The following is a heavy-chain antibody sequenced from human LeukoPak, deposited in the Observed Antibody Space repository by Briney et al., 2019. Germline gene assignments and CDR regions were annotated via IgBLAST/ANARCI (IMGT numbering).Heavy chain of an antibody. J-gene: IGHJ4*02. CDR2: ISSSSSTI. D-gene: IGHD6-19*01. Sequence: GGSLRLSCAASGFTFSSYSMNWVRQAPGEGLEWVSYISSSSSTIYYADSVKGRFTISRDNAKNSLYLQMNSLRAEDTAVYYCARTLTSGWYYSGDEGGLEYWGQGTLVTVSS. CDR3: ARTLTSGWYYSGDEGGLEY. V-gene: IGHV3-48*04. CDR1: GFTFSSYS.